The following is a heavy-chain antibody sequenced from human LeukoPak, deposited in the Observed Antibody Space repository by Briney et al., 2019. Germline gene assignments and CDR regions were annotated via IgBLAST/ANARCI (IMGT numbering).Heavy chain of an antibody. Sequence: SETLSLTCAVYGGSFSGYYWSWIRQPPGKGLEWIGEINHSGSTNYNPSLKSRVTISVDTSKNQFSLKLSSVTAADTAVYYCAGGYSWYDAFDIWGQGTMVTVSS. CDR1: GGSFSGYY. J-gene: IGHJ3*02. D-gene: IGHD6-13*01. V-gene: IGHV4-34*01. CDR3: AGGYSWYDAFDI. CDR2: INHSGST.